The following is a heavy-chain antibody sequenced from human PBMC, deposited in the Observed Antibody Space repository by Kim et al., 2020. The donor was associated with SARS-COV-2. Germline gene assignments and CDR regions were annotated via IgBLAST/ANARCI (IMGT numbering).Heavy chain of an antibody. CDR1: GYTFTGYY. J-gene: IGHJ5*02. CDR2: INPNSGGT. CDR3: ARGRGRITIFGVVIKENWFDP. D-gene: IGHD3-3*01. V-gene: IGHV1-2*02. Sequence: ASVKVSCKASGYTFTGYYMHWVRQAPGQGLEWMGWINPNSGGTNYAQKFQGRVTMTRDTSISTAYMELSRLRSDDTAVYYCARGRGRITIFGVVIKENWFDPWGQGTLVTVSS.